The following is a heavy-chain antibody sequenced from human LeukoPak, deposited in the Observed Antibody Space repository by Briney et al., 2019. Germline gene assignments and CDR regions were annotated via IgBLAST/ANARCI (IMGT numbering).Heavy chain of an antibody. D-gene: IGHD4-17*01. CDR1: GGSISSYY. CDR2: IYHTGST. V-gene: IGHV4-59*01. J-gene: IGHJ4*02. Sequence: SETLSLTCTVSGGSISSYYWSWIRQPPGKGLEWIGYIYHTGSTSYNPSLKGRVTISVDTSKNQFSLRLSSVTAADTAVYYCARGLNRNDYGDYGYWGQGTLVTVSS. CDR3: ARGLNRNDYGDYGY.